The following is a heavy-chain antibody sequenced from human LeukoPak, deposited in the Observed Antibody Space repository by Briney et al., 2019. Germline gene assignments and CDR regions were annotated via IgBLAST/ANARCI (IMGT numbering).Heavy chain of an antibody. J-gene: IGHJ3*02. V-gene: IGHV3-23*01. D-gene: IGHD3-9*01. CDR1: GFTFSSYA. CDR3: ASTVHDILTGYYQGTDAFDI. CDR2: ISGSGGST. Sequence: GGSLRLSCAASGFTFSSYAMSWVRQAPGKGLEWVSAISGSGGSTYYADSVKGRFTISRDNSKNTLYLQMNSLRAEDTAVYYCASTVHDILTGYYQGTDAFDIWGQGTMVTVSS.